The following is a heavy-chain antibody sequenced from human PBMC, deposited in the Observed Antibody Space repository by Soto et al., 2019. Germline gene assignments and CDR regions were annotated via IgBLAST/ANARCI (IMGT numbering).Heavy chain of an antibody. CDR1: GDSISSGGFS. Sequence: PSETLSLTCAVSGDSISSGGFSWSWIRQPPGKGLEWIGYIYHSGTSFYNPSLKSRVTISVDGSKNQFSLKVNSVTAADTAVYYCARGRLVPAVNFDYSGLGTLVTVSS. V-gene: IGHV4-30-2*01. J-gene: IGHJ4*02. CDR3: ARGRLVPAVNFDY. CDR2: IYHSGTS. D-gene: IGHD2-2*01.